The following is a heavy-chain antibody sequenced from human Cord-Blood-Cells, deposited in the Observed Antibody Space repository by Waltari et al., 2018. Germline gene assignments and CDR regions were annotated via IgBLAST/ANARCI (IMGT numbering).Heavy chain of an antibody. J-gene: IGHJ5*02. D-gene: IGHD3-3*01. CDR3: ARSFRFLEWLGWFDP. CDR1: GFTVSSNY. CDR2: IYSGGST. Sequence: EVQLVESGGGLIQPGGSLRLCCAASGFTVSSNYMSWFRQAPGKGLEWVSVIYSGGSTYYADSVKGRFTISRDNSKNTLYLQMNSLRAEDTAVYYCARSFRFLEWLGWFDPWGQGTLVTVSS. V-gene: IGHV3-53*01.